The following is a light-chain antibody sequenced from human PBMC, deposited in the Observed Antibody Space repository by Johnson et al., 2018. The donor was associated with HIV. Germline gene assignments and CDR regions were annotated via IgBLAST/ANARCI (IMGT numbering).Light chain of an antibody. V-gene: IGLV1-51*01. J-gene: IGLJ1*01. CDR1: SSNIGNNY. CDR3: GTWDSSLSAYV. Sequence: QPVLTQPPSVSAAPGQKVTISCSGSSSNIGNNYLSWYQHLPGTAPRLLIYDNNKRPSGIPDQFSGSKSGTSATLGITGLQTGDEAEYYCGTWDSSLSAYVFGTGTKVTVL. CDR2: DNN.